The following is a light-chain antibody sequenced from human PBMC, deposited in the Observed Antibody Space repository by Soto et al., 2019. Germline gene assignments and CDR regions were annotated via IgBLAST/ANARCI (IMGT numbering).Light chain of an antibody. V-gene: IGKV3-20*01. CDR1: QSVSSSY. J-gene: IGKJ1*01. Sequence: EIVLTQSPATLSLSPGERATLSCRASQSVSSSYLAWYQQKPGQAPSLLIYAASSRATRIPDRFSGSGSGTDFTLTIRRLEPEDFAVYYCQHYGSSPLTFGQGTKVDIK. CDR3: QHYGSSPLT. CDR2: AAS.